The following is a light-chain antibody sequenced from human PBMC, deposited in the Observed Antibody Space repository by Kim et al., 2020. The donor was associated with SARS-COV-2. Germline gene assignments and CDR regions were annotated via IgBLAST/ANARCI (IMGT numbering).Light chain of an antibody. CDR3: QAWDSSIYV. CDR1: KLGDKY. J-gene: IGLJ1*01. CDR2: RDN. Sequence: VSPVQTASITFSGDKLGDKYASWYQQKPGQSPVVVIFRDNRRPSGIPERFSGSNSGNTATLTISGTQAMDEADYYCQAWDSSIYVFGTGTKVTVL. V-gene: IGLV3-1*01.